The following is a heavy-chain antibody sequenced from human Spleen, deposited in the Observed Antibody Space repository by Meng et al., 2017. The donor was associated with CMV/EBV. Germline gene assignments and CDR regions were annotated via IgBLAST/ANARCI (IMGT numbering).Heavy chain of an antibody. D-gene: IGHD6-19*01. CDR2: ISSSYAV. J-gene: IGHJ6*02. V-gene: IGHV3-69-1*01. CDR1: GFRFSDYY. CDR3: ARVLLDVRGWYYQGMDV. Sequence: GESLKISCAASGFRFSDYYMTWIRQAPGKGLEWVSYISSSYAVDYADSLKGRFTISRDNAKNSLYLQMNSLRAEDTAVYYCARVLLDVRGWYYQGMDVWGQETTVTVSS.